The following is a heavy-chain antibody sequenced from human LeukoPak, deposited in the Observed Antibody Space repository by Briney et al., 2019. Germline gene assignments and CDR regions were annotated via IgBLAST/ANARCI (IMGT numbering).Heavy chain of an antibody. Sequence: PSETLSLTCTVSGVSISSYYWSWIRQPPGKGLEWIGYIYYSGSTNYIPSLKSRVTISVDTSKNQFSLKLSSVTAADTAVYYCARLRNHYYYDSSGYHDAFDIWGQGTMVTVSS. J-gene: IGHJ3*02. D-gene: IGHD3-22*01. CDR3: ARLRNHYYYDSSGYHDAFDI. CDR1: GVSISSYY. CDR2: IYYSGST. V-gene: IGHV4-59*08.